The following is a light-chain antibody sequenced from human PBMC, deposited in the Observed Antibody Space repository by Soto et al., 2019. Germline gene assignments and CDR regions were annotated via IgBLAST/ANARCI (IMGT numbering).Light chain of an antibody. Sequence: DIHLTHSPSFLSASVGDRVTITCRAIQDIGTSLAWYQQTPGKAPKVXIHAASTLQSGVPSRFGGSGAGTEFTRAINSLQSEDVETDYCPQLKSYTITFGQGTRLEIK. CDR2: AAS. V-gene: IGKV1-9*01. CDR1: QDIGTS. J-gene: IGKJ5*01. CDR3: PQLKSYTIT.